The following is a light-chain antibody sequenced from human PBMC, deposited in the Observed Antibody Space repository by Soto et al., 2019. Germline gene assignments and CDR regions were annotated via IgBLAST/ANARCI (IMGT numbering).Light chain of an antibody. J-gene: IGKJ3*01. CDR1: QTVSSNN. V-gene: IGKV3-20*01. CDR3: QQYGSSPST. Sequence: DIVLTQSPGTLSLSPGERATLSCRASQTVSSNNLAWYQQKRGQAPRLLIYGASSRAAAIPDRFRGSGSGTDFTLLLSSLAPEDFAVYYCQQYGSSPSTFGPGTKVDI. CDR2: GAS.